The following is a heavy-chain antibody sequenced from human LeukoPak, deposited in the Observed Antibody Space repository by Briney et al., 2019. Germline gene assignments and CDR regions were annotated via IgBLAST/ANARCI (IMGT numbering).Heavy chain of an antibody. CDR2: ISSSSSYI. Sequence: GGSLRLSCAASGFTFSSYSMNWVRQAPGKGLEWVSSISSSSSYIYYADSVKGRFTISRDNAKNSLYLQMNSLRAEVTAVYYCARENPYSYGYPDYWGQGTLVTVSS. CDR3: ARENPYSYGYPDY. J-gene: IGHJ4*02. V-gene: IGHV3-21*01. D-gene: IGHD5-18*01. CDR1: GFTFSSYS.